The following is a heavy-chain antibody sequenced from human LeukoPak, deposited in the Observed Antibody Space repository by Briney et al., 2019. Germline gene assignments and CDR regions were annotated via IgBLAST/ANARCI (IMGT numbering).Heavy chain of an antibody. V-gene: IGHV3-53*05. D-gene: IGHD4-17*01. CDR2: IYSGGST. J-gene: IGHJ6*02. CDR1: GFTVSSNY. CDR3: ARGGTTPYYYGMDV. Sequence: GGSLRLSCAGSGFTVSSNYMSWVRQAPGKGLEWVSVIYSGGSTYYADSVKGRFTISRDNSKNTLYLQMNSLRAEDTAVYYCARGGTTPYYYGMDVWGQGTTVTVSS.